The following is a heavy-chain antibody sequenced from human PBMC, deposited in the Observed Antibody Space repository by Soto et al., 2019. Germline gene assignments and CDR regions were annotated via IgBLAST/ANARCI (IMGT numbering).Heavy chain of an antibody. Sequence: QVQLQESGPGLMKPSGTLSLTCAVSGVSISSHDWWTWVRQPPGKGLEWIGESHQSGNTNYNSSPQSLVTHPMHKSRSQLSLKLSPVPVAHTEFCYCATRDSGSLYWGQGTLVTVS. J-gene: IGHJ4*02. CDR2: SHQSGNT. V-gene: IGHV4-4*02. CDR3: ATRDSGSLY. CDR1: GVSISSHDW. D-gene: IGHD6-13*01.